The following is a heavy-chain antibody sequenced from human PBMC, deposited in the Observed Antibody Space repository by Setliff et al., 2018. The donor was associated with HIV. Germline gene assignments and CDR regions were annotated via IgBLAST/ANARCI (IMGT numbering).Heavy chain of an antibody. V-gene: IGHV4-4*02. CDR3: ARGTTGYSTIWYRNGLTYYYYMDV. J-gene: IGHJ6*03. CDR1: GGSISSSNW. Sequence: SETLSLTCAVSGGSISSSNWWSWVRQPPGKGLEWIGSIYYRGSTYYNPSLKSRTTISVDTSQNQFPLKLTSVTAADTAVFYCARGTTGYSTIWYRNGLTYYYYMDVWGKGTKVTVSS. D-gene: IGHD6-13*01. CDR2: IYYRGST.